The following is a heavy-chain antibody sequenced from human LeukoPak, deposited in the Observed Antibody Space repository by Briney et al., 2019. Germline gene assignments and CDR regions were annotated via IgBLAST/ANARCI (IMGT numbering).Heavy chain of an antibody. CDR2: IKSKTDGGTT. V-gene: IGHV3-15*01. CDR3: TTLITFGGVIEYYFDY. Sequence: GGSLRLSCAASGFTFSNAWMSWVRQAPGKGLEWVGRIKSKTDGGTTDYAAPVKGRFTISRDDSKNTPYLQMNSLKTEDTAVYYCTTLITFGGVIEYYFDYWGQGTLVTVSS. J-gene: IGHJ4*02. D-gene: IGHD3-16*02. CDR1: GFTFSNAW.